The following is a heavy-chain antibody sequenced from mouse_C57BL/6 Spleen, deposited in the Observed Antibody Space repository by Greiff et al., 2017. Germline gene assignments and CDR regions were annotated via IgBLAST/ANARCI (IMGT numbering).Heavy chain of an antibody. J-gene: IGHJ1*03. CDR1: GYTFTDYE. CDR3: TRDWVYDSYWYFDV. V-gene: IGHV1-15*01. Sequence: QVQLQQSGAELVRPGASVTLSCKASGYTFTDYEMHWVKQTPVHGLEWIGAIDPETGGTAYNQKFKGKAILTADKSSSTAYMELRSLTSEDFAVYDCTRDWVYDSYWYFDVWGTGTTVTVSS. D-gene: IGHD2-3*01. CDR2: IDPETGGT.